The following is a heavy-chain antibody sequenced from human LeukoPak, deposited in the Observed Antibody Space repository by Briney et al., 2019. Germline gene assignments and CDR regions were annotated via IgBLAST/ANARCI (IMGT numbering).Heavy chain of an antibody. CDR2: ISAYNGNT. D-gene: IGHD5-24*01. V-gene: IGHV1-18*01. Sequence: ASVKVSCKASGYTFTSYGINWVRQAPGQGLEWMGWISAYNGNTNYAQKLQGRVTMTTDTSTSTAYMELSSLRSEDTAVYYCAADRQWLQFGDDAFDIWGQGTMVTVSS. CDR3: AADRQWLQFGDDAFDI. CDR1: GYTFTSYG. J-gene: IGHJ3*02.